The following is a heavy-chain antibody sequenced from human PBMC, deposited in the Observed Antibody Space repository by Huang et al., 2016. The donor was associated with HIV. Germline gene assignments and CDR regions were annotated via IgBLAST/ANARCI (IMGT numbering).Heavy chain of an antibody. J-gene: IGHJ5*02. CDR3: GRDEWYPLQNWFDA. D-gene: IGHD3-3*01. V-gene: IGHV1-18*01. CDR2: MSAYNGNT. CDR1: CYIFTNYG. Sequence: QVQLVQSGAEVKKPGASVKVSCKASCYIFTNYGINWVRQAPGQGLEWMGCMSAYNGNTNYAKKFKDRGTLTTDTSTTTAYMELRNLRPDDTAVYYCGRDEWYPLQNWFDAWGQGTLLTVSP.